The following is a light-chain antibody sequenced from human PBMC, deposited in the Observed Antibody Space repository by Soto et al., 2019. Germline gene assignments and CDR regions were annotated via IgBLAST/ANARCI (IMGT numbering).Light chain of an antibody. Sequence: DIQMTQSPSSLSASVGDRITITCRSSQVITNDLGWYQQKPGKAPKRLIYAASTLQSGVPSRFSGSGSGTEFTLTISSLQPEDVATYYCLQLNTYPWTFGQGTKVEIK. CDR1: QVITND. J-gene: IGKJ1*01. V-gene: IGKV1-17*01. CDR2: AAS. CDR3: LQLNTYPWT.